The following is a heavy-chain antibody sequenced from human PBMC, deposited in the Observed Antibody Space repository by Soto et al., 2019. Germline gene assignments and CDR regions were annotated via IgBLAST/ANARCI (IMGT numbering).Heavy chain of an antibody. Sequence: EVQLVESGGHLVQPGGSLGLSCAASGFTFSNYAMSWVRQAPGKGLEWVSAISGSGGSTYYADSVKGRFTISRDNSKNTLYLQMNSLRAEDTAVYYCAKVGGGSYYRKPPGDYWGQGTLVTVSS. V-gene: IGHV3-23*04. CDR3: AKVGGGSYYRKPPGDY. J-gene: IGHJ4*02. D-gene: IGHD1-26*01. CDR1: GFTFSNYA. CDR2: ISGSGGST.